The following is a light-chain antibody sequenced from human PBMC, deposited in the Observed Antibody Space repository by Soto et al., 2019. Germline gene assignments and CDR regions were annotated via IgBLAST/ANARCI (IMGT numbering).Light chain of an antibody. CDR3: HHYGSPPFT. J-gene: IGKJ2*01. V-gene: IGKV3D-20*01. Sequence: EIVLTQSPATLSLSPGERATLSCGASQSVSSTYVAWYQQKPGLAPRLLIYYASSRATGIPDRFSGGGSGTSVSLTISRLEPEDFAVYYCHHYGSPPFTFGQGTKLEIK. CDR2: YAS. CDR1: QSVSSTY.